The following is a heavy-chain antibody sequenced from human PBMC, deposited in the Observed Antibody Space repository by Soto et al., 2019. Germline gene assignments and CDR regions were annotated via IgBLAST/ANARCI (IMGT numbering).Heavy chain of an antibody. D-gene: IGHD2-21*02. CDR3: ARAGGGSGDLYYYYGMDV. CDR2: ISAYNGNT. J-gene: IGHJ6*02. CDR1: GYTFTSYG. V-gene: IGHV1-18*01. Sequence: ASVKVSCKASGYTFTSYGISRVRQAPGQGLEWMGWISAYNGNTNYAQKLQGRVTMTTDTSTSTAYMELRSLRSDDAAVYYCARAGGGSGDLYYYYGMDVWGQGTTVTVSS.